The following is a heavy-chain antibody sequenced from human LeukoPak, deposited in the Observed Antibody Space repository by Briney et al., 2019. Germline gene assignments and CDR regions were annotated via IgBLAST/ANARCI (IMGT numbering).Heavy chain of an antibody. J-gene: IGHJ3*01. Sequence: PSETLSFTCTVSGGSISSSSYYWAWIRQPPGKGLGWIGRIYTRGSTNYNPSLKSRVTMSVDTSKNQFSLKLSSLTAADTAVYYCARGRYCSADICSGGDAFWGQGTMVSVSS. CDR2: IYTRGST. D-gene: IGHD2-15*01. CDR1: GGSISSSSYY. CDR3: ARGRYCSADICSGGDAF. V-gene: IGHV4-39*07.